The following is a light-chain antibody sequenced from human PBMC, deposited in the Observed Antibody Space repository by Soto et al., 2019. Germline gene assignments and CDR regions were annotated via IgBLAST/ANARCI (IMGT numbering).Light chain of an antibody. J-gene: IGKJ2*02. Sequence: DIVMTQSPLSLPVTPGEPASISCRSSQSLLHSNGYNYLDWYLQKPGQSPQLLIYLGSSRASGVPDRFSGNGSGTDFTLKISRVEAEDVGVYYCMQALQTPWTFGQGTKLEIK. CDR2: LGS. V-gene: IGKV2-28*01. CDR1: QSLLHSNGYNY. CDR3: MQALQTPWT.